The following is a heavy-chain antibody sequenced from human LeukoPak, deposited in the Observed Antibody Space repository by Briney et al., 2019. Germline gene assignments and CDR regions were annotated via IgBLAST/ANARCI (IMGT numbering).Heavy chain of an antibody. J-gene: IGHJ4*02. CDR1: GFTFSRSW. CDR3: ARDENSAVPTFRFDH. CDR2: IKEDGSEI. Sequence: PGGPLRLPCVASGFTFSRSWMSWVRQAPGKGLQWLANIKEDGSEIYYVDSVKGRFTISRDNAKNSLFLQMNSLRVEDTAVYYCARDENSAVPTFRFDHWGQGTLVTVSS. V-gene: IGHV3-7*01. D-gene: IGHD4-17*01.